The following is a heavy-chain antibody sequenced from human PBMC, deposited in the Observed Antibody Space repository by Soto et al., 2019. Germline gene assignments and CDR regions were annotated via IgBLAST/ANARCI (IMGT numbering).Heavy chain of an antibody. CDR2: IYHSGST. Sequence: SETLSLTCAVSGGSISSGGYSWSWIRQPPGKGLEWIGYIYHSGSTYYNPSLKSRVTISVDRSKNQFSLKLSSVTAADTAVYYCATAFGGWPPDSWGQGTLVTVSS. J-gene: IGHJ4*02. CDR1: GGSISSGGYS. CDR3: ATAFGGWPPDS. D-gene: IGHD6-19*01. V-gene: IGHV4-30-2*01.